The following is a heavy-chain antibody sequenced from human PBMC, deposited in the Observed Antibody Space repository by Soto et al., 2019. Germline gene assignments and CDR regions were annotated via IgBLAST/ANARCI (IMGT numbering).Heavy chain of an antibody. CDR1: GLTFSNYA. Sequence: PGGSLRLSCAASGLTFSNYAMSWVRQAPGKGLEWLSAISGTGGSTYYADSVKGRFTISRDNSKNTLYLQMNSLKTEDTAVYYCTTGIVVVIPSGMDVWGQGTTVTVSS. CDR2: ISGTGGST. V-gene: IGHV3-23*01. D-gene: IGHD3-22*01. CDR3: TTGIVVVIPSGMDV. J-gene: IGHJ6*02.